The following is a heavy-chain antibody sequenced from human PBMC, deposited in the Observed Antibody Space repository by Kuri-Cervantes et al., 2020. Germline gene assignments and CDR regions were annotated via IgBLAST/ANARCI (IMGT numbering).Heavy chain of an antibody. V-gene: IGHV1-18*01. CDR3: ARDYPGDHDAFDT. CDR1: GYTFTSYG. Sequence: ASVKVSCKASGYTFTSYGISWMRQAPGQGLEWMGWISAYNGNTNYAQNVQGRVIMTTDTSTSTVYMELRSLRSDDTAVYFCARDYPGDHDAFDTWGQGTMVTVSS. J-gene: IGHJ3*02. D-gene: IGHD3-16*01. CDR2: ISAYNGNT.